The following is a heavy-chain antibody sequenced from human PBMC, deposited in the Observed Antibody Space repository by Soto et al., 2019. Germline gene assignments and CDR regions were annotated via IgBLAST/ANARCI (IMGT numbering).Heavy chain of an antibody. CDR2: ISGSGGST. CDR3: AKAGLWYYMDV. Sequence: GESLRLSCAASGFPFSSYAISWVRQAPGKGLAWVSAISGSGGSTYYADSVKGRFTISRDNSKNTLYLQMNSLRAEDTAVYYCAKAGLWYYMDVWGKGTTVTVSS. D-gene: IGHD3-16*01. J-gene: IGHJ6*03. CDR1: GFPFSSYA. V-gene: IGHV3-23*01.